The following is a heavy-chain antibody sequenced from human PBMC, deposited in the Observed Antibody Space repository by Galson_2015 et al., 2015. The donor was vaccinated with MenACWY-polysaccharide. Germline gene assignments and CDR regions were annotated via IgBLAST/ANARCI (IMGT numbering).Heavy chain of an antibody. CDR2: ISGSGGNT. D-gene: IGHD6-19*01. J-gene: IGHJ4*02. CDR1: GFTFSSYA. Sequence: SLRLSCAASGFTFSSYAMSWVRQAPGKGLEWVSTISGSGGNTNHADPVEGRFTISRDNSKNTLYLQMNSLRAEDTALYYCAKYGIEVAGSLKNHFDYWGQGTLVTVSS. CDR3: AKYGIEVAGSLKNHFDY. V-gene: IGHV3-23*01.